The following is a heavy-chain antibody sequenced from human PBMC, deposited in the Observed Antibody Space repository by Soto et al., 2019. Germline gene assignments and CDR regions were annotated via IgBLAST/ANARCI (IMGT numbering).Heavy chain of an antibody. V-gene: IGHV4-31*03. CDR1: GGSINSGGYY. CDR2: IYYSGST. J-gene: IGHJ4*02. D-gene: IGHD3-22*01. Sequence: SETMSLTCTVSGGSINSGGYYWSWIRQHPGKGLEWIGYIYYSGSTYYNPSLKIRVTISVDTSKNQFSLKLSSVTAADTAVYYCARGGVTYYYDSSGFGYFDYWGQGTLVTVSS. CDR3: ARGGVTYYYDSSGFGYFDY.